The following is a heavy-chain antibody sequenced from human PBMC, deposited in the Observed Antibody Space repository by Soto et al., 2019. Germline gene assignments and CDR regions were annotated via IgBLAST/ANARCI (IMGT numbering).Heavy chain of an antibody. CDR2: IYSGGST. CDR1: GFTVSSNY. Sequence: GGSLRLSCAASGFTVSSNYMSWVRQAPGKGLEWVSVIYSGGSTYYADSVKGRFTISRDNSKNTLYLQMNTLRPEDTAVYYCARDQEYCRGGSCPPGSVWGKGPRVPVSS. D-gene: IGHD2-15*01. J-gene: IGHJ6*04. CDR3: ARDQEYCRGGSCPPGSV. V-gene: IGHV3-66*01.